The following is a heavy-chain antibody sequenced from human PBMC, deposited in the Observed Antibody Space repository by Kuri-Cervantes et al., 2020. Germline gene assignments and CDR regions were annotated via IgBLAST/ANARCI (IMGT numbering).Heavy chain of an antibody. V-gene: IGHV3-74*01. J-gene: IGHJ4*02. CDR3: ARDADSSSSVFDY. Sequence: GGSLRLSCLASGFTLSRNWMHWVRQAPGKGLVWVSRINSDGSSTSYADSVKGRFTISRDNAKNTLYLHMKSLRAEDTAVYYCARDADSSSSVFDYWGQGTLVTVSS. D-gene: IGHD6-13*01. CDR2: INSDGSST. CDR1: GFTLSRNW.